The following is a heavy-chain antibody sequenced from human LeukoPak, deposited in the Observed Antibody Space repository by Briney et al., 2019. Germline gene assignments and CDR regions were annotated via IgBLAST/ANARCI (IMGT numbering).Heavy chain of an antibody. CDR1: GYTFTSYD. D-gene: IGHD2-2*01. J-gene: IGHJ4*02. CDR2: MNPNSGNT. Sequence: GASVKVSCKASGYTFTSYDINWVRRATGQGLEWMGWMNPNSGNTGYAQKFQGRVTITRNTSISTAYMELSSLRSEDTAVYYCARFATDIVVVPAAPLDYWGQGTLVTVSS. CDR3: ARFATDIVVVPAAPLDY. V-gene: IGHV1-8*03.